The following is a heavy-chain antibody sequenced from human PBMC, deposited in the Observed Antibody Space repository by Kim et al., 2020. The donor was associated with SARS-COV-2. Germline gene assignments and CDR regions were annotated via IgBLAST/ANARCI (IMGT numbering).Heavy chain of an antibody. V-gene: IGHV1-18*01. J-gene: IGHJ4*02. Sequence: NTNYAQKHQGRVTMTTETSTSRAYMELRSLRSDDTAVYYCARDRSGSYDYWGQGTLVTVSS. D-gene: IGHD1-26*01. CDR3: ARDRSGSYDY. CDR2: NT.